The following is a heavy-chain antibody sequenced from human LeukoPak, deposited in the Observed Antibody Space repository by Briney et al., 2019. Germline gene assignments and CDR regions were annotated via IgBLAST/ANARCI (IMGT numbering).Heavy chain of an antibody. CDR2: ISYDGSNK. V-gene: IGHV3-30*04. J-gene: IGHJ4*02. D-gene: IGHD3-10*01. CDR3: ARGSPNYYGSGSYPFDY. CDR1: GFTFSSYA. Sequence: PGGSLRLSCAASGFTFSSYAMHWVRQAPGKGLEWVAVISYDGSNKYYADSVKGRFTISRDNSKNTLYLQMNSLRAEDTAVYYCARGSPNYYGSGSYPFDYWGQGTLVTVSS.